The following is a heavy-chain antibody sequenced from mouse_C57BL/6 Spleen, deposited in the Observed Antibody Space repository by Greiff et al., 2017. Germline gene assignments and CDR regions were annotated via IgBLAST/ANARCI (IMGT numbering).Heavy chain of an antibody. V-gene: IGHV5-17*01. CDR3: ARDTTVVANWYFDV. CDR1: GFTFSDYG. Sequence: EVKLMESGGGLVKPGGSLKLSCAASGFTFSDYGMHWVRQAPEKGLEWVAYISSGSSTIYYADTVKGRFTISRDNAKNTLFLQMTSLRSEDTAMYYCARDTTVVANWYFDVWGTGTTVTVSS. CDR2: ISSGSSTI. D-gene: IGHD1-1*01. J-gene: IGHJ1*03.